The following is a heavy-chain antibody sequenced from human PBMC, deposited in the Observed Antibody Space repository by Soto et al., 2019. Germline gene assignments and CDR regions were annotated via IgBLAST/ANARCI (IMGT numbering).Heavy chain of an antibody. CDR2: TYYRSKWYS. CDR3: ARTRGHFDS. CDR1: GDSVSSKSAA. D-gene: IGHD2-2*01. J-gene: IGHJ4*02. V-gene: IGHV6-1*01. Sequence: SQPLSLTCAISGDSVSSKSAAWNWIRRSPSRGLEWLGRTYYRSKWYSEFAVSVKSRIAXXXDXXXXXFSXQXXSVXPEDTAEYYCARTRGHFDSWGQGTLVTVSS.